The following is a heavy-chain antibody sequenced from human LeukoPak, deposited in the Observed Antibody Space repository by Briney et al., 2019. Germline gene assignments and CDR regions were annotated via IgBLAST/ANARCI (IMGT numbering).Heavy chain of an antibody. CDR1: GGSISSYY. V-gene: IGHV4-59*01. J-gene: IGHJ6*02. Sequence: SETLSLTCTVSGGSISSYYWSWIRQPPGKGLEWIGYIYYSGSTNYNPSLKSRVTISADTSKNQFSLKLSSVTAADTAVYYCAREEALYGMDVWGQGTTVTVSS. CDR3: AREEALYGMDV. CDR2: IYYSGST.